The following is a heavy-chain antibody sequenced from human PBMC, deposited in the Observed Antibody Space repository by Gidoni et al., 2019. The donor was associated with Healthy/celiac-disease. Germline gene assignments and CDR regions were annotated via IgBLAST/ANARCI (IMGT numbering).Heavy chain of an antibody. CDR2: IYYSGST. Sequence: QLQLQESRPGLVKPSETLSPTRTVSGRSISSSSYYWGWLSQPPGKGLEWMGSIYYSGSTYYNPSLKSRVTISVDTSKNQFSLRLSSVTAADTAVYYCARHSGATPPTYWGQGTLVTVSS. CDR3: ARHSGATPPTY. J-gene: IGHJ4*02. D-gene: IGHD1-26*01. CDR1: GRSISSSSYY. V-gene: IGHV4-39*01.